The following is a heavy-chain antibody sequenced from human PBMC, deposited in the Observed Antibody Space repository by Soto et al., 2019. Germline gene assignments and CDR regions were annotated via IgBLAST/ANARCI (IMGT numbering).Heavy chain of an antibody. CDR1: GFTFDDYA. D-gene: IGHD2-15*01. CDR3: AKVPGYCSGGSCYEYFQH. V-gene: IGHV3-9*01. Sequence: EVQLVESGGGLVQPGRSLRLSCAASGFTFDDYAMHWVRQAPGKGLEWVSGISWNSGSIGYADSVKGRFTISRDNAKNSLYLQMNSLRAEDTALYYCAKVPGYCSGGSCYEYFQHWGQGTLVTVSS. J-gene: IGHJ1*01. CDR2: ISWNSGSI.